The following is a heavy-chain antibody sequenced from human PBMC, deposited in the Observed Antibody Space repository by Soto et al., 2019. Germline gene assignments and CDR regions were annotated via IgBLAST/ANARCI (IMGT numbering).Heavy chain of an antibody. CDR2: IKQDGSEK. Sequence: GGSLRLSCAASGFSFSSRWMNWVRQAPGKGLEWVANIKQDGSEKSYGDSVKDRFSISRDNAENSLSLQMNSLRAEDTAVYYCARGPSYSQNWYGYFDSWGQGTHVTVSS. D-gene: IGHD1-1*01. CDR1: GFSFSSRW. V-gene: IGHV3-7*01. CDR3: ARGPSYSQNWYGYFDS. J-gene: IGHJ4*02.